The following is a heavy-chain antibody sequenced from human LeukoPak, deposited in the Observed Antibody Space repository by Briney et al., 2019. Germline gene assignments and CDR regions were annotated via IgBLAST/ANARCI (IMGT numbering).Heavy chain of an antibody. CDR3: AKGFSMTTPYYFDY. Sequence: GGSLRLSCAASGFTFSSYGMHWVRQAPGKGLEWVAFIRYDGSNRYYADSVKGRFTISRDNSKNTLYLQMNSLRAEDTAVYYCAKGFSMTTPYYFDYWGQGTLVTVSS. CDR1: GFTFSSYG. CDR2: IRYDGSNR. D-gene: IGHD4-11*01. V-gene: IGHV3-30*02. J-gene: IGHJ4*02.